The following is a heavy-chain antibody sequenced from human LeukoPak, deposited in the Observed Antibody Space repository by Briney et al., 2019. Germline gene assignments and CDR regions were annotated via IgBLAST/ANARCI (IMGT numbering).Heavy chain of an antibody. CDR3: ARDLGNFGRGGSNFDP. CDR1: GFTFSSYG. V-gene: IGHV3-30*03. CDR2: IPYDGSNK. D-gene: IGHD4-23*01. J-gene: IGHJ5*02. Sequence: GGSLRLSCAASGFTFSSYGMHWVRQAPGKGLEWVAVIPYDGSNKYYADSVKGRFTISRDDSKNTLYLQMNSLRAEDTAVYYCARDLGNFGRGGSNFDPWGQGTLVIVSS.